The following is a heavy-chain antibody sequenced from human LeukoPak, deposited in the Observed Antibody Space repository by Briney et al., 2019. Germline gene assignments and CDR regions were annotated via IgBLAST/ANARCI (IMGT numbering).Heavy chain of an antibody. CDR2: MNPNSGNT. D-gene: IGHD5-18*01. V-gene: IGHV1-8*01. Sequence: ASVKVSCKASGYTFTSYDINWVRQATGQGLEWMGWMNPNSGNTGYAQKFQGRVTMTRNTSISTAYTELSSLRSEDTAVYYCARGSGYSYGYDAFDIWGQGTMVTVPS. J-gene: IGHJ3*02. CDR1: GYTFTSYD. CDR3: ARGSGYSYGYDAFDI.